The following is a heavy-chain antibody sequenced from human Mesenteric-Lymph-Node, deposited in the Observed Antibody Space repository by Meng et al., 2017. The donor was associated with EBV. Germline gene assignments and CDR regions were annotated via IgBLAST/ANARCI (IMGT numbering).Heavy chain of an antibody. J-gene: IGHJ5*02. Sequence: QVQLVESGGGLVKPGGSLRLFCAASGFTFSDYHMSWVRQALGKGLEWVSYITPSGTPIYYGDSVKGRFTISRDNANNSLYLQLNGLRAEDTAVYFCARGRGRSTRRYFATWGQGTLVTVSS. CDR3: ARGRGRSTRRYFAT. D-gene: IGHD2-2*01. V-gene: IGHV3-11*01. CDR1: GFTFSDYH. CDR2: ITPSGTPI.